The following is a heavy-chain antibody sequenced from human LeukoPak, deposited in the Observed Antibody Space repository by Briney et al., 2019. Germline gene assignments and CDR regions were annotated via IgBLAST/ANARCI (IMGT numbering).Heavy chain of an antibody. J-gene: IGHJ4*02. D-gene: IGHD1-26*01. CDR3: ARDSEGGSYDY. Sequence: SQTLSLTCTVSGGSISSGGYYWSWIRQHPGKGLEWIGYIYYSGSTYYNPSLKSRVTISGDTSKNQFSLKLSSVTAADTAVYYCARDSEGGSYDYWGQGTLVTVSS. V-gene: IGHV4-31*03. CDR2: IYYSGST. CDR1: GGSISSGGYY.